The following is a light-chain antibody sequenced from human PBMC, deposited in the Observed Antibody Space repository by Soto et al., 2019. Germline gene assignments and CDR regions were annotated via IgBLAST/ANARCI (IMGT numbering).Light chain of an antibody. CDR3: SSYTSSFTVV. J-gene: IGLJ2*01. CDR1: FSDIDAYNY. CDR2: EVT. Sequence: QSVLTQPASVSGSLGQSTTISCTGTFSDIDAYNYVSWYQQHPGKAPKLMIYEVTNRPSGVSSRFSGSKSGNTASLTISGLQAEDEADYYCSSYTSSFTVVFGGGTKLTVL. V-gene: IGLV2-14*01.